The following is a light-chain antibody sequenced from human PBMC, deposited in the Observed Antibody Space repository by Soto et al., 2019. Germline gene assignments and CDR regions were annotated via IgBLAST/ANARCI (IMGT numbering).Light chain of an antibody. V-gene: IGLV1-44*01. J-gene: IGLJ3*02. Sequence: QSVLTQPPSASGTPGQRVTISCSGSSSNIGINTVNWYQQLPGTAPKLLIYGNSNRPSGVPDRFSGSKSGTSASLAIIGLQAEDEADYYCQSYDSRLRGSVFGGGTKLTVL. CDR2: GNS. CDR1: SSNIGINT. CDR3: QSYDSRLRGSV.